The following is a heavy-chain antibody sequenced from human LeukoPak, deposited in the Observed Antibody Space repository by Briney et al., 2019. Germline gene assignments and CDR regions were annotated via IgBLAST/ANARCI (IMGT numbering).Heavy chain of an antibody. V-gene: IGHV1-69*13. J-gene: IGHJ5*02. Sequence: SVKVSCKASGGTFSGYAISWVRQAPGQGHEWMGGIIPIFGTANYAQKFQGRVTITAGESTTTAYIELSSLRSEDTAVYYCASGKKYQLLFNWFDPWGQGTLVTVSS. D-gene: IGHD2-2*01. CDR3: ASGKKYQLLFNWFDP. CDR2: IIPIFGTA. CDR1: GGTFSGYA.